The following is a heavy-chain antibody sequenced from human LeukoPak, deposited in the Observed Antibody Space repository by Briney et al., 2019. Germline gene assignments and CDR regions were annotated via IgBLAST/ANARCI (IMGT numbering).Heavy chain of an antibody. CDR3: ARDRVRGSRSGWYFDL. CDR2: IKQDGSEK. J-gene: IGHJ2*01. V-gene: IGHV3-7*01. Sequence: PGGSLRLSCAASGFTFSSYWMSWVRQAPGKGLEWVANIKQDGSEKYYVDSVKGRFTISRDNAKNSLYLQMNSLRAEDTAVYYCARDRVRGSRSGWYFDLWGRGTLVTVSS. CDR1: GFTFSSYW. D-gene: IGHD3-10*01.